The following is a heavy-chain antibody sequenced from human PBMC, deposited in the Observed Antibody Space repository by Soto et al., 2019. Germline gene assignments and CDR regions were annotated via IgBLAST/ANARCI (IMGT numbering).Heavy chain of an antibody. CDR2: MNPNSGNT. J-gene: IGHJ4*02. Sequence: QVQLVQSGAEVKKPGASVKVSCKASGYTFTNYDINWVRQATGQGLEWMGWMNPNSGNTGYAQRFQGRVTMTRNTSISTAYIGLSSLRSEDTAVYYCARGRDKSREHPRCPDYCGQGTLVTVSS. V-gene: IGHV1-8*01. CDR3: ARGRDKSREHPRCPDY. CDR1: GYTFTNYD. D-gene: IGHD1-26*01.